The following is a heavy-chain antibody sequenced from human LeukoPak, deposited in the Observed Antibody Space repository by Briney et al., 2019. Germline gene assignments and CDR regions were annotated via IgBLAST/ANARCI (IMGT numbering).Heavy chain of an antibody. V-gene: IGHV3-43*01. CDR2: ISWDESTT. CDR1: GLSIGVNS. D-gene: IGHD2-15*01. CDR3: ARGPNRWWVVSRNWGMDV. J-gene: IGHJ6*02. Sequence: GGSLRLSCAASGLSIGVNSMHWVRQAPGKGLEWVSLISWDESTTYYSDSVKGRLTVSRDSSKNSLYLQMNSLRTEDTALYYCARGPNRWWVVSRNWGMDVWGQGTTVTVSS.